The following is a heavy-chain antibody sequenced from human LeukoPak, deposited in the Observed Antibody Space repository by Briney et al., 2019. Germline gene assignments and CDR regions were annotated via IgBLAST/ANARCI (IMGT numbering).Heavy chain of an antibody. J-gene: IGHJ6*03. V-gene: IGHV4-34*01. CDR2: INHSGGT. Sequence: PSETLSLTCAVYGGSFSGYYWSWIRQPPGKGLEWIGEINHSGGTNYNPSLKSRVTISVDTSKNQFSLKLSSVTAADTAVYYCARLQGRSSSWYQYYYYYMDVWGKGTTVTISS. CDR1: GGSFSGYY. CDR3: ARLQGRSSSWYQYYYYYMDV. D-gene: IGHD6-13*01.